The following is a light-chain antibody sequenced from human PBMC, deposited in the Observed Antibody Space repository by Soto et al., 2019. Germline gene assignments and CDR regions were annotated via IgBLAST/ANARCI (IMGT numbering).Light chain of an antibody. CDR3: QQRSNWPRGGYT. J-gene: IGKJ2*01. V-gene: IGKV3-11*01. Sequence: EIVLTQSPATLSLSPGERATLSCRASQSVSSYLAWYQQKPGQAPRLLIYDVSNRATGIPARFSGSGSGTDFTLTTSSLEPEDFAVYYCQQRSNWPRGGYTFGQGTKLEIK. CDR2: DVS. CDR1: QSVSSY.